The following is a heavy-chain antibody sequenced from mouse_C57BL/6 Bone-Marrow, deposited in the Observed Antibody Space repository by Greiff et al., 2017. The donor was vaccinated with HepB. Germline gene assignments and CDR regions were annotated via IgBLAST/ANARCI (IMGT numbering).Heavy chain of an antibody. J-gene: IGHJ1*03. V-gene: IGHV5-6*02. D-gene: IGHD1-1*01. CDR3: ARRVLRDWYFDV. Sequence: EVKLVESGGDLVKPGGSLKLSCAASGFTFSSYGMSWVRQTPDKRLEWVATISSGGSYTYYPDSVKGRFTISRDNAKNTLYLQMSSLKSEDTAMYYGARRVLRDWYFDVWGTGTTVTVSS. CDR1: GFTFSSYG. CDR2: ISSGGSYT.